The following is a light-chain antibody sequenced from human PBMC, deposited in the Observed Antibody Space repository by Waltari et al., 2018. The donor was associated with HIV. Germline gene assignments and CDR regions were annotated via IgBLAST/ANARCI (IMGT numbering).Light chain of an antibody. CDR2: RVS. CDR1: RSLVHSNGNTY. CDR3: MQGSEFPWT. V-gene: IGKV2-24*01. Sequence: IVLSQAPLPLPVNLGQQASIFCKSDRSLVHSNGNTYLSWLQQRPVQPPRLLIYRVSARVSGVPDKFRGSGAGTDFILIISRVDSVDVAVYYCMQGSEFPWTFGPGTKLDIK. J-gene: IGKJ1*01.